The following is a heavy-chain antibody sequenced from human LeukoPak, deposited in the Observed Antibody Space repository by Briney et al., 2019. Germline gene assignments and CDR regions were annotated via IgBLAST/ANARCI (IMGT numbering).Heavy chain of an antibody. V-gene: IGHV5-51*01. CDR2: IYPGDSDT. J-gene: IGHJ4*02. CDR1: GYSFTSYW. Sequence: GESLKISCKGSGYSFTSYWIGWVRQMPGKGLEWMGIIYPGDSDTRYSPSFQGQVTISADKSISTAYLQWSSLKASDTAMHYCARHFSPVAANPSLDYWGQGTLVTVSS. CDR3: ARHFSPVAANPSLDY. D-gene: IGHD2-15*01.